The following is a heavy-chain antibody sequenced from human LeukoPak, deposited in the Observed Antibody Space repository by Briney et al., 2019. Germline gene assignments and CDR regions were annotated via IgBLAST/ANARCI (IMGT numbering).Heavy chain of an antibody. V-gene: IGHV5-51*01. Sequence: GESLKISCKGSGYSFTSYWIGWVRQVPGKGLKWMGIIYPGDSDSRYSPSFQGQVTISADKSISTAYLQWSSLKASDTAMYYCARLRRGWLQTLGIFDYWGQGTLVTVSS. J-gene: IGHJ4*02. CDR3: ARLRRGWLQTLGIFDY. CDR2: IYPGDSDS. D-gene: IGHD5-24*01. CDR1: GYSFTSYW.